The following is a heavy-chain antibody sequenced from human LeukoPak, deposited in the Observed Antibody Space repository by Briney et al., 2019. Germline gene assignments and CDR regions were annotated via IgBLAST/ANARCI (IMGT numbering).Heavy chain of an antibody. V-gene: IGHV1-8*01. D-gene: IGHD2-2*01. CDR1: GYTFTSYD. Sequence: ASVKVSCKASGYTFTSYDINWVRQATGQGLEWMGWMNPNSGNTGYAQKFQGRVTMTRNTSISTAYVGLSSLRSEDTAVYYCAREFPTKYCSSTSCYLRGGHMDVWGKGTTVTVSS. J-gene: IGHJ6*03. CDR2: MNPNSGNT. CDR3: AREFPTKYCSSTSCYLRGGHMDV.